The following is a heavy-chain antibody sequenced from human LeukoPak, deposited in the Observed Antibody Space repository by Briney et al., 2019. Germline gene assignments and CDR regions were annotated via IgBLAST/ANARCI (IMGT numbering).Heavy chain of an antibody. J-gene: IGHJ5*02. CDR3: AKVYTDTAMANNWFDP. V-gene: IGHV3-30*02. CDR1: GFTFSSYG. Sequence: PGGSLRLSCAASGFTFSSYGMHWGRQAPGKGLEWGAFIRDDGSNKYYVDSVKGRFTTSRDNSKNTLYLKMNSLRAEDTAVYYCAKVYTDTAMANNWFDPWGQGTLVTVSS. D-gene: IGHD5-18*01. CDR2: IRDDGSNK.